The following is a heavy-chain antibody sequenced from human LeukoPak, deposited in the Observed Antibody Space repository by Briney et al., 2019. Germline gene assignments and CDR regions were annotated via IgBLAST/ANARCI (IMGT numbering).Heavy chain of an antibody. D-gene: IGHD6-13*01. CDR3: ARKGAAGPSFDY. Sequence: SETLSLTCTVSGGSISTYYWSWIRQPPGKGLERIYYIYYSGSTYYNPSLKSRVTISVDTSKNQFSLKLNSVTAADTAVYFCARKGAAGPSFDYWGQGTLVTVSS. V-gene: IGHV4-59*08. CDR1: GGSISTYY. CDR2: IYYSGST. J-gene: IGHJ4*02.